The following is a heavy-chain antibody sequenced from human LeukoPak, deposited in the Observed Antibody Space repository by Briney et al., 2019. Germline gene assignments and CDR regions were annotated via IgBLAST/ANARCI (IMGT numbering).Heavy chain of an antibody. CDR2: ISYDGSNK. V-gene: IGHV3-30*04. Sequence: GGSLRHSCAPPGFTLCSYAMHWVGQAPRKGLEWVAVISYDGSNKYYADSVKGRFTISRDNSKNTLYLQMNSLRAEDTAVYYCAELGITMIGGVWGKGTTVTISS. D-gene: IGHD3-10*02. CDR3: AELGITMIGGV. CDR1: GFTLCSYA. J-gene: IGHJ6*04.